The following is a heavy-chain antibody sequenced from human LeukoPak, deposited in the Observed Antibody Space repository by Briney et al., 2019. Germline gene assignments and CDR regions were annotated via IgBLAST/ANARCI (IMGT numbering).Heavy chain of an antibody. CDR2: FDPEDGET. CDR1: GYTLTELS. V-gene: IGHV1-24*01. Sequence: ASVKVSCKVSGYTLTELSMHWVRQAPGKGLEWMGGFDPEDGETIYAQKFQGRVTMTEDTSTDTAYMELNSLRAEDTAVYYCAKVYGSGSYGYYYYGMDVWGQGTTVTVS. J-gene: IGHJ6*02. D-gene: IGHD3-10*01. CDR3: AKVYGSGSYGYYYYGMDV.